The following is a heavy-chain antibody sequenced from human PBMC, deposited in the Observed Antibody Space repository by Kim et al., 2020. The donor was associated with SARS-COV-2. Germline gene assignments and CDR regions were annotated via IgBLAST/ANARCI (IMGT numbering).Heavy chain of an antibody. J-gene: IGHJ4*02. CDR2: INAESGAT. CDR1: GNTFTSQS. CDR3: ASGPYNGLWYGSDLAY. D-gene: IGHD6-19*01. V-gene: IGHV1-3*01. Sequence: ASVKVSCKSSGNTFTSQSFHWLRQAPGQGLEWMGRINAESGATYYSPDFPGRLTMSRDIAAKTSFMELRGLISEDTALYYCASGPYNGLWYGSDLAYWGQGTQVTVSS.